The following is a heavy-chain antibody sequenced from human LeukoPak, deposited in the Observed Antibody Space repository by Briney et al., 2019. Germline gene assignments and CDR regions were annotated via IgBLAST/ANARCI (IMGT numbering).Heavy chain of an antibody. D-gene: IGHD1-26*01. CDR2: INPKTGVT. CDR1: GYTFTDYY. V-gene: IGHV1-2*02. CDR3: ARDLAMYSPDLDY. J-gene: IGHJ4*02. Sequence: ASVKVSCKASGYTFTDYYLHWVRQPPGHGLEWMGWINPKTGVTKYAQDFQGRVTMTRDTSISTAYMEVSRLRSDDTAVFYCARDLAMYSPDLDYWGQGTLVTVS.